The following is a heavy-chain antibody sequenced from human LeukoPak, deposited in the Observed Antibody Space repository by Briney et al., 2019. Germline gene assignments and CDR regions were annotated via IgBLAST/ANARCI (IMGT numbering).Heavy chain of an antibody. V-gene: IGHV3-15*05. J-gene: IGHJ4*02. Sequence: KAGGSLRLSCATSGFTFNNAWMNWVRQAPGKGLEWVGRIKSKGDGGTTDYAAPVKGRFTISRDDSKNTLSLQMNSLRAEDTAVHYCARVSSSSWWALDYWGQGTLVTVSS. D-gene: IGHD6-13*01. CDR3: ARVSSSSWWALDY. CDR2: IKSKGDGGTT. CDR1: GFTFNNAW.